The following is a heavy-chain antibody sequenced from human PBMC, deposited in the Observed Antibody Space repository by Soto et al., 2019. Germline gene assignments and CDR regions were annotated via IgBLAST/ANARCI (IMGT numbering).Heavy chain of an antibody. CDR2: IWYDGSNK. CDR1: GFTFSSYG. D-gene: IGHD3-3*01. CDR3: ARERRPDYDFWSGYYNYYYYGMDV. Sequence: GGSLRLSCAASGFTFSSYGMHWVRQAPGKGLEWVAVIWYDGSNKYYADSVKGQFTISRDNSKNTLYLQMNSLRAEDTAVYYCARERRPDYDFWSGYYNYYYYGMDVWGQGTTVTVSS. V-gene: IGHV3-33*01. J-gene: IGHJ6*02.